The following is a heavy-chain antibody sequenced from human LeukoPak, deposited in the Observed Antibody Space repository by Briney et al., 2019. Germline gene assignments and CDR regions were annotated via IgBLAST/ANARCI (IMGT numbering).Heavy chain of an antibody. J-gene: IGHJ4*02. CDR2: IYYSGST. Sequence: SETLSLTCTVSGGSVNSGSYYWNWIRQPPGEGLEWIGYIYYSGSTNYNPSLKSRVTISVDTSKNQFSLKLSSVTAADTAVYYCARAAYSGSYHSDYWGQGTLVTVSS. CDR1: GGSVNSGSYY. CDR3: ARAAYSGSYHSDY. D-gene: IGHD1-26*01. V-gene: IGHV4-61*01.